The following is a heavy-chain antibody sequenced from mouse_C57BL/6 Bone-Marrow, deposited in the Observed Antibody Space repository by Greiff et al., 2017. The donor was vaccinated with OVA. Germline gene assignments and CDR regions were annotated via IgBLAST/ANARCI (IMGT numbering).Heavy chain of an antibody. CDR1: GYTFTDYY. J-gene: IGHJ2*01. CDR3: ARYYYGRLDY. Sequence: EVQLQESGPVLVKPGASVKMSCKASGYTFTDYYMNWVKQRTEQGLEWIGRIDPEDGETKYAPKFQGKATITADTSSNTAYLQLSSLTSEDTAVYYCARYYYGRLDYWGQGTTLTVSS. V-gene: IGHV14-2*01. D-gene: IGHD1-1*01. CDR2: IDPEDGET.